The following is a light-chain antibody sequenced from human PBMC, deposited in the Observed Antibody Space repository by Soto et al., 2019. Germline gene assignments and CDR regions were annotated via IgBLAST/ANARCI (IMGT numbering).Light chain of an antibody. CDR3: QKYNSAPPEWT. CDR2: AAS. J-gene: IGKJ1*01. V-gene: IGKV1-27*01. CDR1: QGISNY. Sequence: IQMTQSPSSLSPSVGDRVTITGRASQGISNYLAWYQQKPGRVPVLLIYAASTLQSVATSRFSGSSSRRCVAVTISSLQPEDVATYYCQKYNSAPPEWTVGQRTKVDIK.